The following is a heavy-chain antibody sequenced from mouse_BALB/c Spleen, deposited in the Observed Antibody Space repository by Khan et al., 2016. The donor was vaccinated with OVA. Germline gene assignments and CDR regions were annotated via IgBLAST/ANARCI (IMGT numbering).Heavy chain of an antibody. CDR3: ARKNGSDFYY. Sequence: VQLKQSGPELVKPGASVKISCKASGYSFTGYFMNWVMQSHGKSLEWIGRINPHIGETFYNQKFKGKATLTVDESSSTAHMELRSLASEDSAVYYCARKNGSDFYYWGQGTTLTVSS. D-gene: IGHD1-1*01. J-gene: IGHJ2*01. CDR1: GYSFTGYF. V-gene: IGHV1-20*02. CDR2: INPHIGET.